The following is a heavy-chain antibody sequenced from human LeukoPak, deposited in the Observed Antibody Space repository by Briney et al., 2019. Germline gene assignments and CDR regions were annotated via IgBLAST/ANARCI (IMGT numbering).Heavy chain of an antibody. J-gene: IGHJ4*02. CDR3: ARGSRFLYY. CDR2: IYYSGST. V-gene: IGHV4-59*01. CDR1: GGSISSYY. Sequence: SETLSLTCTVSGGSISSYYWSWIRQPPGKGLEWIGYIYYSGSTNYNPSLKSRVTISVDTSKNQFSLKLSSVTAADTAVYYCARGSRFLYYWGQGTLVTVSS. D-gene: IGHD3-3*01.